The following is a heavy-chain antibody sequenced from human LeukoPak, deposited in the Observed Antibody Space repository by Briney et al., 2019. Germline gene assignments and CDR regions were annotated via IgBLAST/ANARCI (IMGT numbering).Heavy chain of an antibody. V-gene: IGHV3-7*03. CDR3: AREYSSGWYEYLDY. CDR2: IKQDGSEK. D-gene: IGHD6-19*01. CDR1: GFTFSSYW. Sequence: PGGSLRLSCAASGFTFSSYWMSWVRQAPGKGLEWVANIKQDGSEKYYVDSVKGRFTISRDNAKNSLYLQMNSLRAEDTAVYYCAREYSSGWYEYLDYWGQGTLVTVSS. J-gene: IGHJ4*02.